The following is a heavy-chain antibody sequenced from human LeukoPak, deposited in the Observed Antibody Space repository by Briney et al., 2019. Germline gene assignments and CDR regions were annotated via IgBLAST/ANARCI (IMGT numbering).Heavy chain of an antibody. V-gene: IGHV3-15*01. CDR3: TTTYNYDSSGSIVDY. CDR1: GFTFRNAW. D-gene: IGHD3-22*01. Sequence: GGSQRLSCAASGFTFRNAWMTWVRQAPGKGLEWVGRIKSKTDGGTTDYAAPVKVRFTISRDDSKNTLYLQMNSLKTEDTALYYCTTTYNYDSSGSIVDYWGQGTLVTVSS. J-gene: IGHJ4*02. CDR2: IKSKTDGGTT.